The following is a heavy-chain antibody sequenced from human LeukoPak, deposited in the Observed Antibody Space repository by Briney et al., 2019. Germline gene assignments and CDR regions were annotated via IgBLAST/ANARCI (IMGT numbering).Heavy chain of an antibody. V-gene: IGHV3-66*01. CDR1: GFTVITTY. CDR3: AKLGILDDMDV. CDR2: IYSGGTT. J-gene: IGHJ6*02. D-gene: IGHD3-16*01. Sequence: GGSLRLSCAASGFTVITTYMSWVRQAPGKGLEWVSVIYSGGTTHYADSVKGRFTTSRDKSENTLYVQMNSLRVEDTAVYYCAKLGILDDMDVWGQGTTVTVSS.